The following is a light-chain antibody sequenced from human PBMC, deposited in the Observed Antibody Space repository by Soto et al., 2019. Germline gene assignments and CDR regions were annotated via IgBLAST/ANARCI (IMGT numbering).Light chain of an antibody. J-gene: IGLJ1*01. CDR3: SSYTNTNTLEV. CDR1: SSDVGGYDY. V-gene: IGLV2-14*03. Sequence: SVLPQPASLSGSPGQSDTISCTGTSSDVGGYDYVSWFQQHPGKAPKLMIYDVSYRPSGISNRFSGSKSGNTASLSISGLQAEDEADYYCSSYTNTNTLEVFGTGTKVTVL. CDR2: DVS.